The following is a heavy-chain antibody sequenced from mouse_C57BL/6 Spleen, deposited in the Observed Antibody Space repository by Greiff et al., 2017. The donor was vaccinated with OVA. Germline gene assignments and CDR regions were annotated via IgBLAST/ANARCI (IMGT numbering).Heavy chain of an antibody. CDR1: GYTFTSYW. CDR3: ARVAY. Sequence: QVQLKQPGAELVRPGTSVKLSCKASGYTFTSYWMHWVKQRPGQGLAWIGVIDPSDSYTNYNQKFKGKATLTVDTSSSTAYMQLSSLTSEDSAVYYCARVAYWGQGTLVTVSA. V-gene: IGHV1-59*01. J-gene: IGHJ3*01. CDR2: IDPSDSYT.